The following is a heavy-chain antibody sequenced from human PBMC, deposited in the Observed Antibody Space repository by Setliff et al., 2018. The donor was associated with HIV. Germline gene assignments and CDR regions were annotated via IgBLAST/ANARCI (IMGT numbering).Heavy chain of an antibody. CDR2: ILSGGNT. Sequence: TLSLTCTVSGGSINSRSYYWGWIRQSPGQGLEWIGNILSGGNTYYNPSLKSRVSMSVDTSKNQFPLRLSSVTAADTAVYYCSKILNLYNYMDAWGKGTSVTVSS. CDR1: GGSINSRSYY. V-gene: IGHV4-39*06. D-gene: IGHD3-9*01. J-gene: IGHJ6*03. CDR3: SKILNLYNYMDA.